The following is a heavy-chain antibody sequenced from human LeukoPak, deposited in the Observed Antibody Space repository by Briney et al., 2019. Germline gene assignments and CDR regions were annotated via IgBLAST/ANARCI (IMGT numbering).Heavy chain of an antibody. CDR1: GGSIRSGGYY. J-gene: IGHJ5*02. V-gene: IGHV4-31*03. CDR2: IYYSGTT. CDR3: ARPQRGVIRWFDP. D-gene: IGHD3-10*01. Sequence: SETLSLTCSVSGGSIRSGGYYWSWIRQLPGKGLEWIGDIYYSGTTYYNPSLRSRVTISADTSKNQLSLKLSSVTAADTAVYYCARPQRGVIRWFDPWGQGTRVTVSS.